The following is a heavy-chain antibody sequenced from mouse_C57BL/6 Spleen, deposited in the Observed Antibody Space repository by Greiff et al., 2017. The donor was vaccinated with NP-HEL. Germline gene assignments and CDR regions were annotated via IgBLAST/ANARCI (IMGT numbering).Heavy chain of an antibody. V-gene: IGHV5-16*01. Sequence: EVQVVESEGGLVQPGSSMKLSCTASGFTFSDYYMAWVRQVPEKGLEWVANINYDGSSTYYLDSLKSRFIISRDNAKNILYLQMSSLKSEDTATYYCARDREGATVDWYFDVWGTGTTVTVSS. CDR3: ARDREGATVDWYFDV. CDR1: GFTFSDYY. J-gene: IGHJ1*03. D-gene: IGHD1-1*01. CDR2: INYDGSST.